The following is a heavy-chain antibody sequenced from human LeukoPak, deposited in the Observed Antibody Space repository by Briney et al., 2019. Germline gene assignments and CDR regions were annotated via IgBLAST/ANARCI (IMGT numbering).Heavy chain of an antibody. J-gene: IGHJ4*02. CDR1: GGSISSYY. D-gene: IGHD3-22*01. CDR2: IYYSGST. V-gene: IGHV4-59*01. CDR3: ARERGSSGYVDY. Sequence: SETLSLTCTVSGGSISSYYWSWIRQPPGKGLEWIGYIYYSGSTNYNPSLKSRVTISVDTSKNQFSLKLSSVTAADTAVYYCARERGSSGYVDYWGQGTLVTVSS.